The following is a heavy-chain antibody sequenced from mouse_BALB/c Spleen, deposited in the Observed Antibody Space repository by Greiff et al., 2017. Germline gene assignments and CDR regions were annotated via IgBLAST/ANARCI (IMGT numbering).Heavy chain of an antibody. V-gene: IGHV5-6-2*01. Sequence: DVKLVESGGGLVKLGGSLKLSCAASGFTFSSYYMSWVRQTPEKRLELVAAINSNGGSTYYPDTVKGRFTISRDNAKNTLYLQMSSLKSEDTALYYGASKRYGDLAGCAYWGQGTLVTVSA. D-gene: IGHD2-13*01. CDR2: INSNGGST. J-gene: IGHJ3*01. CDR1: GFTFSSYY. CDR3: ASKRYGDLAGCAY.